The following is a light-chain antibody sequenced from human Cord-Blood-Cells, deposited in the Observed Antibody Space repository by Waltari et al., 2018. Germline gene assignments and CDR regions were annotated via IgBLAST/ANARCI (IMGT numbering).Light chain of an antibody. J-gene: IGKJ4*01. CDR2: GAS. CDR3: QQYNNWPALT. V-gene: IGKV3-15*01. Sequence: EIVITQSPATLSVSPGESATFSCRASQSVSSNLAWYQPKPGQAPRLLIYGASTRATGIPARFSGSGSGTEFTLTISSLQSEDFAVYYCQQYNNWPALTFGGGTKVEIK. CDR1: QSVSSN.